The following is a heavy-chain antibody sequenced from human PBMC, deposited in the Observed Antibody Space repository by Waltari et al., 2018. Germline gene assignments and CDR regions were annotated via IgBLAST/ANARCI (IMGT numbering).Heavy chain of an antibody. D-gene: IGHD1-26*01. CDR2: INSDGSAT. CDR1: GFSFSNHW. V-gene: IGHV3-74*01. J-gene: IGHJ4*02. CDR3: VRGMVRAVGFDF. Sequence: CAASGFSFSNHWFHWVRQAPGKGLVWVSCINSDGSATCYADSVKGRFTISRDDAKNTLYLQMNSLRAEDKAVYYCVRGMVRAVGFDFWGQGTLVTVSS.